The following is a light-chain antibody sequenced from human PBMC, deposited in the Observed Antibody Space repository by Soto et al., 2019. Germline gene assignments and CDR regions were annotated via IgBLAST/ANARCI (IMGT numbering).Light chain of an antibody. V-gene: IGLV2-8*01. CDR2: EVD. CDR1: SSDVGGYNY. Sequence: QSALTQPPSASGSPGQSVTISCTGTSSDVGGYNYVSWYQQHPGRAPKLMLYEVDKRPSGVPDRFSGSKSGNTASLTVSGLQAEDEADYYCSSYARSKSYVFGTGTSSPS. CDR3: SSYARSKSYV. J-gene: IGLJ1*01.